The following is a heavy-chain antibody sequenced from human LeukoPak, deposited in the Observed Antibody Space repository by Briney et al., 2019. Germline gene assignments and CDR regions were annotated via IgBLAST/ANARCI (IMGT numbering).Heavy chain of an antibody. Sequence: ASVKVSCKASGYTFTSYGISWVRQAPGQGLEWMGWISAYNGNTNYAQKLQGRVTMTRDTSISTAYMELSRLRSDDTAVYYCARGGARWELQSPVDYWGQGTLVTVSS. CDR2: ISAYNGNT. CDR3: ARGGARWELQSPVDY. D-gene: IGHD1-26*01. V-gene: IGHV1-18*01. CDR1: GYTFTSYG. J-gene: IGHJ4*02.